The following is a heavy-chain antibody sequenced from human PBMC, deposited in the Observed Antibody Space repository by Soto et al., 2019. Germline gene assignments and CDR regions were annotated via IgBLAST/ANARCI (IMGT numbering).Heavy chain of an antibody. CDR3: ARDYSSYGPFDY. CDR1: GFTVSSYS. Sequence: GAALTLSCAPPGFTVSSYSMNSFRQAPGKGLEWVSCISSSSSTIYYADSVKGRFTISRDNAKNSLYLQMNSLRAEDTAVYYCARDYSSYGPFDYWGQGTLVTVSS. J-gene: IGHJ4*02. CDR2: ISSSSSTI. V-gene: IGHV3-48*01. D-gene: IGHD5-18*01.